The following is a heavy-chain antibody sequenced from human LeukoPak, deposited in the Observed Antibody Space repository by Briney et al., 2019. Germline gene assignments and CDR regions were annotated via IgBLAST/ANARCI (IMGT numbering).Heavy chain of an antibody. V-gene: IGHV3-7*01. CDR3: SNGIYSSSY. J-gene: IGHJ4*02. Sequence: GGSLRLSCAASGFTFTRYWMAWVRQAPGKELEWISNIDKDGNIEYYVDSVRGRFTASRDNAKNSLYLQMNNLRAEDTAVYYCSNGIYSSSYWGQGTLVTVSS. CDR1: GFTFTRYW. D-gene: IGHD6-6*01. CDR2: IDKDGNIE.